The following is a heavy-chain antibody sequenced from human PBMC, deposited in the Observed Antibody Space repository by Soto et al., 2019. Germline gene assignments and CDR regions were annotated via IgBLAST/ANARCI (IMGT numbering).Heavy chain of an antibody. Sequence: PSETLSLTCTVSGGSISSYYWSWIRQPPGKGLEWIGYIYYSGSTNYNPSLKSRVTISVDTSKNQFSLKLSSVTAADTAVYYCARDYYDSSGYYYIDYWGQGTLVTVSS. CDR3: ARDYYDSSGYYYIDY. CDR1: GGSISSYY. CDR2: IYYSGST. J-gene: IGHJ4*02. V-gene: IGHV4-59*01. D-gene: IGHD3-22*01.